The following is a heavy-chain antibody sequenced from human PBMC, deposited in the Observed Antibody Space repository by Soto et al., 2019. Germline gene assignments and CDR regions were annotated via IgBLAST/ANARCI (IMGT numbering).Heavy chain of an antibody. J-gene: IGHJ5*02. CDR2: INHSGST. CDR1: GGSFSGYY. V-gene: IGHV4-34*01. Sequence: SETLSLTCAVYGGSFSGYYWSWIRQPPGKGLEWIGEINHSGSTNYNPSLKSRVTISVDTSKNQFSLKLSSVTAADTAVYYCARMHYYDSSGEGGWFDPWGQGTLVTSPQ. CDR3: ARMHYYDSSGEGGWFDP. D-gene: IGHD3-22*01.